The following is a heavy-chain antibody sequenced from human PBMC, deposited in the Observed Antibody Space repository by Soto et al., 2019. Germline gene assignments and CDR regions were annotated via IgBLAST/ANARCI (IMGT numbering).Heavy chain of an antibody. Sequence: SETLSLTCSVSGDSISNSRFYWAWIRQPPGEGLEWIGSIYHTGNAYYNPSLKSRVTISVDISKNQFSLRLTSVTAADTAVYYCARYNAASGTYYFDFWGQGALVTVSS. CDR3: ARYNAASGTYYFDF. J-gene: IGHJ4*02. CDR1: GDSISNSRFY. D-gene: IGHD6-13*01. CDR2: IYHTGNA. V-gene: IGHV4-39*07.